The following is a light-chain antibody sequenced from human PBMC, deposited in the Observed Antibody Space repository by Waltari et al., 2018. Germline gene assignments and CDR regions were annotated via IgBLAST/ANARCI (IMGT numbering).Light chain of an antibody. Sequence: EILMTQSPATLSLSPGERATLSCRASQSISFNFAWYQQRPGQPPRLLIFHASTRATGIPARFRGSGSGAEFTLTHRTLQSEDSGVYYCQQYNVWPPIAFGQGTRLEIK. J-gene: IGKJ5*01. V-gene: IGKV3-15*01. CDR2: HAS. CDR3: QQYNVWPPIA. CDR1: QSISFN.